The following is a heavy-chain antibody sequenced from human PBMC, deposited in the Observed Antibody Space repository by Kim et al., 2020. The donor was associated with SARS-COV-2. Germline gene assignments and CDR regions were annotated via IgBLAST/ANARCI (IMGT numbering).Heavy chain of an antibody. CDR3: ARDGVRDGYNTFDY. D-gene: IGHD5-12*01. J-gene: IGHJ4*02. CDR1: GFTFSSYS. CDR2: ISSSSSYI. Sequence: GGSLRLSCAASGFTFSSYSMNWVRQAPGKGLEWVSSISSSSSYIYYADSVKGRFTISRDNAKNSLYLQMNSLRAEDTAVYYCARDGVRDGYNTFDYWGQGTLVTVSS. V-gene: IGHV3-21*01.